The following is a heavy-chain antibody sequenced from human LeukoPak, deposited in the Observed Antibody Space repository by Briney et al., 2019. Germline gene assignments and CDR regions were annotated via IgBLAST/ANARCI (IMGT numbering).Heavy chain of an antibody. CDR2: IWTDGDNK. CDR1: GFTFRRYG. CDR3: VRDQVPAHGWFDP. Sequence: EGSLRLSCAASGFTFRRYGMHWVRQAPGKGLEWVAVIWTDGDNKYYAESVKGRFTISRDDSENTLYLQMNSLRVEDTAVYFCVRDQVPAHGWFDPWGQGILVTVSS. V-gene: IGHV3-33*01. J-gene: IGHJ5*02.